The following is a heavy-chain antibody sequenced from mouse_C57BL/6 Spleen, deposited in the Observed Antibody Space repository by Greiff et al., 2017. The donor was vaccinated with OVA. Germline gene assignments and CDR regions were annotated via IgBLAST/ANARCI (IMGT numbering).Heavy chain of an antibody. Sequence: VQLKESGAELVRPGASVKLSCTASGFNIKDDYMHWVKQRPEQGLEWIGWIDPENGDTEYASKFQGKATITADTSSNTAYLQLSSLTSEDTAVYYCTTSSSRDYAMDYWGQGTSVTVSS. CDR3: TTSSSRDYAMDY. CDR2: IDPENGDT. J-gene: IGHJ4*01. D-gene: IGHD1-1*01. CDR1: GFNIKDDY. V-gene: IGHV14-4*01.